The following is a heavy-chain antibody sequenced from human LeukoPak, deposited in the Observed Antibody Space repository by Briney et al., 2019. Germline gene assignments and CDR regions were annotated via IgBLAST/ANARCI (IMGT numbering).Heavy chain of an antibody. J-gene: IGHJ6*03. D-gene: IGHD6-13*01. V-gene: IGHV3-21*01. CDR1: GFSFSSYS. Sequence: PGGSLRLSCAASGFSFSSYSMNWVRQAPGKGLEWVSFISTSSSYIHNADSVKGRFTISRDNAENSLYLQMNSLRAEDTAVYYCARAAIAAARIYYYMDVWGKGTTVTVSS. CDR2: ISTSSSYI. CDR3: ARAAIAAARIYYYMDV.